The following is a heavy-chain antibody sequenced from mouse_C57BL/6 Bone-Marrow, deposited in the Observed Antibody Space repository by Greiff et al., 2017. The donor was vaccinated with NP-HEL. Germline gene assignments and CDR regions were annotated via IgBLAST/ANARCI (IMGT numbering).Heavy chain of an antibody. J-gene: IGHJ2*01. CDR1: GYAFSSSW. Sequence: VQLQESGPELVKPGASVKISCKASGYAFSSSWLNWVKQRPGKGLEWIGRIYPGDGDTNYNGKFKGTATLTADKSSSTAYMQLSSLTSEDSAVYFCARSGDYYGSDYWGQGTTLTVSS. D-gene: IGHD1-1*01. CDR3: ARSGDYYGSDY. CDR2: IYPGDGDT. V-gene: IGHV1-82*01.